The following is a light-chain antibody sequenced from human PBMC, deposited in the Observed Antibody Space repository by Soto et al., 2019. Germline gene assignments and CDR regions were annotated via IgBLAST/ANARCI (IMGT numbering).Light chain of an antibody. CDR3: QQYGSSPRT. J-gene: IGKJ1*01. CDR1: QTIASSN. V-gene: IGKV3-20*01. CDR2: GAS. Sequence: EIVLTQSPGTLSLSPGDRATLSCRASQTIASSNLAWYQQKPGQAPRLLIFGASSRATGIPDRFSGSGSETEFTLTISRLEPEDFAVYYCQQYGSSPRTFGQGTKVEFK.